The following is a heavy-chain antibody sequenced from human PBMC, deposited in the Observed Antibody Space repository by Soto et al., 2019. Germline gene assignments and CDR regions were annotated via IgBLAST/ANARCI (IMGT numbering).Heavy chain of an antibody. CDR1: GFTFSRYA. V-gene: IGHV3-64*01. Sequence: EVQLVESGGGLVQPGGSLRLSCAASGFTFSRYAMHWVRQAPGKGLEYVSAISSNGGSTNYANSVKGRFTISRDNSKNTLYLQMGSLRAEDMAVYYCARSSNGYHFDYWGQGTLVTVSS. D-gene: IGHD5-12*01. J-gene: IGHJ4*02. CDR3: ARSSNGYHFDY. CDR2: ISSNGGST.